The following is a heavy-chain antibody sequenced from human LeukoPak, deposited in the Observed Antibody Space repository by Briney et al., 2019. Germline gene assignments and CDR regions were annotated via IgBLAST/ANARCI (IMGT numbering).Heavy chain of an antibody. CDR1: GYTFTSYG. D-gene: IGHD3-10*01. CDR3: ARGGALLWFGEFNYYYGMDV. J-gene: IGHJ6*02. V-gene: IGHV1-18*01. CDR2: ISADNGNT. Sequence: ASVKVSCKASGYTFTSYGISWVRQAPGQGLEWMGWISADNGNTNYAQKLQGRVTMTTDTSTSTAYMELRSLRSDDTAVYYCARGGALLWFGEFNYYYGMDVWGQGTTVTVSS.